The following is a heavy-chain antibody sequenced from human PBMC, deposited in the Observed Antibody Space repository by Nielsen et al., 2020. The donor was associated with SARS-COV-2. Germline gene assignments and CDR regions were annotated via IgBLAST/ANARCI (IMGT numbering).Heavy chain of an antibody. J-gene: IGHJ5*02. Sequence: GESLKISCAASGFTFSSYAMSWVRQAPGKGLEWVSGIGGGGGRTNYADSVKGRFSISRDNSKNTLHLQMNSRRAEDTAIYYCVRSALYSSSSRWFDPWGQGTLVKGSS. CDR2: IGGGGGRT. D-gene: IGHD6-6*01. V-gene: IGHV3-23*01. CDR3: VRSALYSSSSRWFDP. CDR1: GFTFSSYA.